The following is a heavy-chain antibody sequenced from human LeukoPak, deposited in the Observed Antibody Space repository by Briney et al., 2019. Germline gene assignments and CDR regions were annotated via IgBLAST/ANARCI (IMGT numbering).Heavy chain of an antibody. Sequence: SVKVSCKASGGTFSSYAISWVRQAPGQGLEWMGGIIPIFGTANYAQKFQGRVTITADKSTSTAYMELSGLRSEDTAVYYCARREAIRGDYYYYGMDVWGKGTTVTVSS. CDR3: ARREAIRGDYYYYGMDV. CDR1: GGTFSSYA. D-gene: IGHD2-21*01. CDR2: IIPIFGTA. V-gene: IGHV1-69*06. J-gene: IGHJ6*04.